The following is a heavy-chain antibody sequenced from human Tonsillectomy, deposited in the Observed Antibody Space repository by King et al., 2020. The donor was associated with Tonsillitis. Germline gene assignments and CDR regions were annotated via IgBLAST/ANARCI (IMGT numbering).Heavy chain of an antibody. CDR3: AKDLNSRIAVADNFDY. D-gene: IGHD6-19*01. CDR1: GFTFSSFA. CDR2: ISASGGST. J-gene: IGHJ4*02. V-gene: IGHV3-23*04. Sequence: VQLVESGGGLVQPGGSLRLSCAASGFTFSSFAMSWVRQAPGKGLEWVSAISASGGSTYYADSVQGRFTISRDNSKNTLFLQMNSLRAGDTAVYYCAKDLNSRIAVADNFDYWGQGTLVTVSS.